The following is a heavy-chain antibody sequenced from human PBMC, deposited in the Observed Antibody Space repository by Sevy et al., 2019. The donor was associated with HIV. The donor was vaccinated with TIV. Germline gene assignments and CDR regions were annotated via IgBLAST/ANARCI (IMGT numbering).Heavy chain of an antibody. CDR1: GYTFTGYY. J-gene: IGHJ5*02. V-gene: IGHV1-2*06. CDR3: ARDIVVVPAALGSFDH. CDR2: INPNSGGT. Sequence: ASVKVSCKASGYTFTGYYMHWVRQAPGQGLEWMGRINPNSGGTNYAQKFQGRVTMTSDTSISTAYMELSRLRSDDTAVYYCARDIVVVPAALGSFDHWGQGTLVTVSS. D-gene: IGHD2-2*01.